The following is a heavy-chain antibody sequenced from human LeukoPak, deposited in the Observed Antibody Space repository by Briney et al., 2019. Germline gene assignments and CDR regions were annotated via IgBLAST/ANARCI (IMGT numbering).Heavy chain of an antibody. CDR2: INHSGST. Sequence: SETLSLTCAVYGGSFSGYYWSWIRQPPGKGLEWIGEINHSGSTNYNPSLKSRVTISVDTSKNQFSLKLSSVTAADTAVYYCARGVPGGPNDYWGQGTLVTVSS. CDR1: GGSFSGYY. CDR3: ARGVPGGPNDY. D-gene: IGHD3-10*01. J-gene: IGHJ4*02. V-gene: IGHV4-34*01.